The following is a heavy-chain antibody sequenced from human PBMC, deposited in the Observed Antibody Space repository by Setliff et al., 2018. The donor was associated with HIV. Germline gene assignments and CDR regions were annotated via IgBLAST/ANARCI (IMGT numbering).Heavy chain of an antibody. V-gene: IGHV1-46*01. CDR2: INPSDGTT. Sequence: ASVKVSCKASGYTFTSCFMHWVRQAPGQGLEYMGIINPSDGTTDYTQKFQDRVTMTSDTSTSTGYMELRSLRSEDTAIYYCVKEYHTTATDTRVANYFDYWGQGTLVTVSS. CDR1: GYTFTSCF. CDR3: VKEYHTTATDTRVANYFDY. J-gene: IGHJ4*02. D-gene: IGHD6-13*01.